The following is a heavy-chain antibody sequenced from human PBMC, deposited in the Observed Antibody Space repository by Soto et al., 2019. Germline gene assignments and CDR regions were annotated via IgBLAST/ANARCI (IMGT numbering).Heavy chain of an antibody. CDR2: INPSGTIT. Sequence: ASVKVSCKASGYTFNRYYMHWVRQAPGQGLEWMGMINPSGTITSYAQKFQGRVTMTRDTSTSTLYMELSSLRSEDTAVYYCARGSFLEWSCMDVWGQGTTVTVSS. V-gene: IGHV1-46*02. D-gene: IGHD3-3*01. J-gene: IGHJ6*02. CDR3: ARGSFLEWSCMDV. CDR1: GYTFNRYY.